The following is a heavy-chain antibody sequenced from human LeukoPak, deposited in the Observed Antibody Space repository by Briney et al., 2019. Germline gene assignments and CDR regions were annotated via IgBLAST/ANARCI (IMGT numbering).Heavy chain of an antibody. CDR1: GFTFSSYA. CDR3: ARDKVYCTNGVCYNWFDP. J-gene: IGHJ5*02. V-gene: IGHV3-20*04. Sequence: PGGSLRLSCAASGFTFSSYAMSWVRQAPGKGLEWVSGINWNGGSTGYADSVEGRFTISRDNAKNSLYLQMNSLRAEDTALYYCARDKVYCTNGVCYNWFDPWGQGTLVTVSS. D-gene: IGHD2-8*01. CDR2: INWNGGST.